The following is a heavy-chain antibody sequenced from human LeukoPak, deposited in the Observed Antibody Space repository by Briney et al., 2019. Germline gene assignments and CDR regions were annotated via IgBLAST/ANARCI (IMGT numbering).Heavy chain of an antibody. V-gene: IGHV1-2*02. CDR1: GYTFTGYY. Sequence: ASVKVSCKASGYTFTGYYMHWVRQAPGQGLEWMGWINPNSGGTNYALKFQGRVTMTRDTSISTAYMELSRLRSDDTAVYYCARGGRQQLFFDPWGQGTLVTVSS. CDR3: ARGGRQQLFFDP. D-gene: IGHD6-13*01. J-gene: IGHJ5*02. CDR2: INPNSGGT.